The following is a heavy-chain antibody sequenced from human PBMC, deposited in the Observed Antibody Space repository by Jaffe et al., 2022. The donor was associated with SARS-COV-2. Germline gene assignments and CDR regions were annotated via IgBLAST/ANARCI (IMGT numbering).Heavy chain of an antibody. J-gene: IGHJ4*02. V-gene: IGHV3-33*01. CDR1: GFTFSAYG. CDR3: ARDRSGTYHSGIDY. Sequence: QVQLVESGGGVVQPGRSLGLSCRTSGFTFSAYGMHWVRQAPGKGLEWVAVIWYDGHDKYYANSVKGRFTISRDNSKNTLYVQMNSLTTEDTAVYYCARDRSGTYHSGIDYWGQGTLVTVSS. CDR2: IWYDGHDK. D-gene: IGHD1-26*01.